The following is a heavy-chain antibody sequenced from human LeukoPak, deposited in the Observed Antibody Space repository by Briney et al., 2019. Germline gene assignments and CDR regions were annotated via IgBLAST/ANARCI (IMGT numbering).Heavy chain of an antibody. CDR3: ARVDYYGSGNYFDY. Sequence: SQSLSLTCTVSGRSISSGGYYWSWIRQHPGKGLEGTGYIYYSGSTYYNPSLESRVTISVDTSKNQLSLKLSSVTAADTAVYYCARVDYYGSGNYFDYWGQGTLVTVSS. CDR2: IYYSGST. CDR1: GRSISSGGYY. V-gene: IGHV4-31*03. J-gene: IGHJ4*02. D-gene: IGHD3-10*01.